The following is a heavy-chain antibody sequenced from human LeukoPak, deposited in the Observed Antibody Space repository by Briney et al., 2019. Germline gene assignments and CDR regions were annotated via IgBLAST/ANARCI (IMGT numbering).Heavy chain of an antibody. V-gene: IGHV4-30-2*01. CDR2: IYHSGST. J-gene: IGHJ4*02. D-gene: IGHD2-21*02. CDR1: GGSISSGGYS. Sequence: SETPSLTCAVSGGSISSGGYSWSWIRQPPGKGLEWIGYIYHSGSTYYNPSLKSRVTISVDRSKNQFSLKLSSVTAADTAVYYCARSNDGDALFDYWGQGTLVTVSS. CDR3: ARSNDGDALFDY.